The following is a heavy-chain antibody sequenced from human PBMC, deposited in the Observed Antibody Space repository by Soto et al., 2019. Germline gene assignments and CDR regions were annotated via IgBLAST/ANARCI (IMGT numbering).Heavy chain of an antibody. Sequence: LRLSCAAPGFTFSSYAMHWVRQAPGKGLEWVAVISYDGSNKYYADSVKGRFTISRDNSKNTLYLQMNSLRAEDTAVYYCAREGCSSTSCPFYYYYYGMDVWGQGTTVTVSS. CDR3: AREGCSSTSCPFYYYYYGMDV. V-gene: IGHV3-30-3*01. D-gene: IGHD2-2*01. CDR2: ISYDGSNK. CDR1: GFTFSSYA. J-gene: IGHJ6*02.